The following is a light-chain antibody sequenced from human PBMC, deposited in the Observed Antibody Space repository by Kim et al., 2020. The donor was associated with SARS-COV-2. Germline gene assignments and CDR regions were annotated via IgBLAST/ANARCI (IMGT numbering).Light chain of an antibody. CDR3: QQYDNWPPLT. Sequence: SPGERATLSCRASQSVSNKLAWYQQKPGLAPRLLIHGASTRATGIPARFSGSGSGTEFTLTIGSLQSEDFAVYYCQQYDNWPPLTFGGGTKVEIK. J-gene: IGKJ4*01. CDR1: QSVSNK. CDR2: GAS. V-gene: IGKV3-15*01.